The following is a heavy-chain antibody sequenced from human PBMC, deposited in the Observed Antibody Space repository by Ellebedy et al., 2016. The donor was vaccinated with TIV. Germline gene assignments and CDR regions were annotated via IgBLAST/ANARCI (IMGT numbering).Heavy chain of an antibody. CDR1: AFTFSSYA. Sequence: PGGSLRLSCEASAFTFSSYATTWVRQAPEKGLEWVSAIVGNGAFTSYADAVRGRFTVSRDNSKKTLYLQMNSLRAEDTAVYYCAKGRGGGPESSARRYYFDYWGLGTLVTVSS. V-gene: IGHV3-23*01. CDR2: IVGNGAFT. D-gene: IGHD3-22*01. CDR3: AKGRGGGPESSARRYYFDY. J-gene: IGHJ4*02.